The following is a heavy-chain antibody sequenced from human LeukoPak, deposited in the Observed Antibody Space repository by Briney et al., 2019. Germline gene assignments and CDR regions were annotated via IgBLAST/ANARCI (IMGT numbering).Heavy chain of an antibody. V-gene: IGHV3-11*06. J-gene: IGHJ4*02. CDR1: GFTFGDYY. D-gene: IGHD6-19*01. CDR3: ARDRSVDGTV. Sequence: GGSLRLSCAVSGFTFGDYYMSWIRQAPGKGLEWVAYISSSSSYTNYALSVKGRFTISRDNAKNSLYLQMDSLRVEDTAMYYCARDRSVDGTVWGQGTLVTVSP. CDR2: ISSSSSYT.